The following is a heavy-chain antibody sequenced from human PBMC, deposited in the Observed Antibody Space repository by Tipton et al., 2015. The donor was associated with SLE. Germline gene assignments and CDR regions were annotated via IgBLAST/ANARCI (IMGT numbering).Heavy chain of an antibody. CDR3: AKGVRRAYWVTMVQGVGAYFDD. D-gene: IGHD4/OR15-4a*01. CDR1: GFTFNNYA. Sequence: GSLRLSCAASGFTFNNYAMNWVRQAPGKGLEWVSGISGSAGSTYYAEPVKGRFTISRDNSQNTLYLEMNSLRVEDTAVYFCAKGVRRAYWVTMVQGVGAYFDDCGQETMVIVSS. CDR2: ISGSAGST. V-gene: IGHV3-23*01. J-gene: IGHJ4*02.